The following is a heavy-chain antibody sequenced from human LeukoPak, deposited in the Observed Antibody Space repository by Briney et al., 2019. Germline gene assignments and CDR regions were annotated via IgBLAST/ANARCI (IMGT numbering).Heavy chain of an antibody. CDR3: ASTRDGYNYGYYYYMDV. V-gene: IGHV4-61*02. D-gene: IGHD5-24*01. CDR1: GGSLSSGSYY. J-gene: IGHJ6*03. Sequence: PSETLSLTCTVSGGSLSSGSYYWSWIRQPAGKGLEWIGRIYTSGSTNYNPSLKSRVTISVDTSKNQFSLKLSSVTAADTAVYYCASTRDGYNYGYYYYMDVWGKGTTVTVSS. CDR2: IYTSGST.